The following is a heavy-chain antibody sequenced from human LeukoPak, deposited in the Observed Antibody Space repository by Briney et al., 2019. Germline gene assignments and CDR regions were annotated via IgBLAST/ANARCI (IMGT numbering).Heavy chain of an antibody. Sequence: GRSLRLSCAASGFTFSSYGMHWVRQAPGKGLEWVANMRGDGSAIYYVDSVKGRFTISRDNAKNSLYLQMNSLRAEDTAIYYCARTTDLDFWGQGTLVTVSS. CDR3: ARTTDLDF. D-gene: IGHD4-17*01. J-gene: IGHJ4*02. CDR1: GFTFSSYG. V-gene: IGHV3-7*01. CDR2: MRGDGSAI.